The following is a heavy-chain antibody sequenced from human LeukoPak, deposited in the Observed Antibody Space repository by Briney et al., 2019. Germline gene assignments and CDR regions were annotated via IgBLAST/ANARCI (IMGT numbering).Heavy chain of an antibody. V-gene: IGHV4-30-2*01. J-gene: IGHJ4*02. CDR1: GGSISSGGYY. CDR2: IYHSGST. CDR3: ARWYTAMISFDY. D-gene: IGHD5-18*01. Sequence: SSQTLSLTCTVSGGSISSGGYYWSWIRQPPGKGLEWIGYIYHSGSTYYNPSLKSRVTISVDRSKNQFSLKLSSVTAADTAVYYCARWYTAMISFDYWGQGTLVIVSS.